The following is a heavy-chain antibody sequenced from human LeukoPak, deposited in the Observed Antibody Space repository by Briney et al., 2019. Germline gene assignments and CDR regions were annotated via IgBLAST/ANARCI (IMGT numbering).Heavy chain of an antibody. V-gene: IGHV4-34*01. J-gene: IGHJ6*02. CDR3: ATSLEYYYDSSGSIPAGYYYGMDV. CDR1: GGSFSGYY. Sequence: PSETLSLTCAVYGGSFSGYYWSWIRQPPGKGLEWIGEINHSGSTNYNPSLKSRVTISVDTSKNQFSLKLSSVTAADTAVYYCATSLEYYYDSSGSIPAGYYYGMDVWGQGTTVTVSS. D-gene: IGHD3-22*01. CDR2: INHSGST.